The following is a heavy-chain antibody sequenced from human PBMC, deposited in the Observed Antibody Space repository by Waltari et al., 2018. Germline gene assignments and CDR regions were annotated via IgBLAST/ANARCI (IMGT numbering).Heavy chain of an antibody. D-gene: IGHD6-19*01. CDR2: MRGTGDYT. Sequence: EVQLLESGGDLEQPGGSLRISCVGSGFNFSNYAMYWVRQDPGKGLEWVSTMRGTGDYTYDADSVKGRFTISRDNSKNTVFLHMNNLRVEDTAIYFWAKDQAEWLVLDGYFDSWGQGTPVTVSS. CDR1: GFNFSNYA. CDR3: AKDQAEWLVLDGYFDS. V-gene: IGHV3-23*01. J-gene: IGHJ4*02.